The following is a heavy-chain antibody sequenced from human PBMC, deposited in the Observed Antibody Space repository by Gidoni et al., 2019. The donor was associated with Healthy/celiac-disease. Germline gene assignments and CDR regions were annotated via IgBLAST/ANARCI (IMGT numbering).Heavy chain of an antibody. CDR3: SSGGQGNPRYYYYGMDV. V-gene: IGHV3-48*02. D-gene: IGHD1-1*01. Sequence: EVQLVESGGGWVSPGGSLSISCAASGSTFSGYSMNWVRRGPGKGLGWVSYISSSRSTIYYADSVNVRFTISRENAKNSLYLQMNSLRDEDTAVYYCSSGGQGNPRYYYYGMDVWGQGTTVTVSS. CDR1: GSTFSGYS. CDR2: ISSSRSTI. J-gene: IGHJ6*02.